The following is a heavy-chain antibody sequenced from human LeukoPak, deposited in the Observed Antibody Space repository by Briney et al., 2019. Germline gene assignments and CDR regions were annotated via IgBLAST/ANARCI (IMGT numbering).Heavy chain of an antibody. V-gene: IGHV1-2*02. J-gene: IGHJ4*02. CDR2: INPNSGGT. Sequence: ASVTVSCKASGYTFTGYYMHWVRQAPGQGLEWMGWINPNSGGTNYAQKFQGRVTMTRDTSISTAYMELSRLRSDDTAVYYCARGGTELRYFDWFRQDYWGQGTLGTASS. CDR1: GYTFTGYY. CDR3: ARGGTELRYFDWFRQDY. D-gene: IGHD3-9*01.